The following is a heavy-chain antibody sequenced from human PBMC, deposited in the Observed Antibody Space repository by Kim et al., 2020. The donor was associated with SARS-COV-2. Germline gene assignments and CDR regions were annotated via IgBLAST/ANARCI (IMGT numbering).Heavy chain of an antibody. Sequence: GGSLRLSCAASGFTFSSYGMHWVRQAPGKGLEWVAVISYDGSNKYYADSVKGRFTISRDNSKNTLYLQMNSLRAEDTAVYYCAKDQLPTSWASYYYYMDVWGKGTTVTVSS. CDR2: ISYDGSNK. J-gene: IGHJ6*03. CDR1: GFTFSSYG. D-gene: IGHD2-2*01. CDR3: AKDQLPTSWASYYYYMDV. V-gene: IGHV3-30*18.